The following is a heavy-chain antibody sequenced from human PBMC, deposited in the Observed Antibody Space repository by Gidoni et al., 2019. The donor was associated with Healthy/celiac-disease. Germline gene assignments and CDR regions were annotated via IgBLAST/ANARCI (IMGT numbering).Heavy chain of an antibody. Sequence: EVQLVESGGGLVKPGGSLRLSCAASGFTFSNAWMSWVRQAPGKGLGWVGRIKSKTDGGTTDYAAPVKGRFTISRDDSKNTLYLQMNSLKPEDTAVYYCTTGKWLGSGWDYWGQGPLVTVSS. CDR2: IKSKTDGGTT. J-gene: IGHJ4*02. CDR3: TTGKWLGSGWDY. V-gene: IGHV3-15*01. CDR1: GFTFSNAW. D-gene: IGHD6-19*01.